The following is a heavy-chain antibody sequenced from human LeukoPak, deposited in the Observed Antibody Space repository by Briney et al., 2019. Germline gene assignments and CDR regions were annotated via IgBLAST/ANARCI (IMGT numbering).Heavy chain of an antibody. CDR2: IYISGST. V-gene: IGHV4-4*07. CDR3: ARGGGGSVLRRHYYNYMDV. D-gene: IGHD3-16*01. Sequence: SETLSLTCTVSGGSISSYYWSWIRQPAGKGLEWIGRIYISGSTNYNPSLKSRVTISVDTSKNQISLKLSSVTAADTAMYFCARGGGGSVLRRHYYNYMDVWGKGITVTISS. CDR1: GGSISSYY. J-gene: IGHJ6*03.